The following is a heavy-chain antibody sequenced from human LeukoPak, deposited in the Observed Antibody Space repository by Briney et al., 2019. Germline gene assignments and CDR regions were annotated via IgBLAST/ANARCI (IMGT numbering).Heavy chain of an antibody. Sequence: ASVKVSCKASGYTFTSYDINWVRQATGQGLELMGWMNPNSGNTGYAQKFQGRVTMTRSTSISTAYMELSSLRSEDTAVYYCASGGDSSGSYFQHWGQGTLVTVSS. CDR3: ASGGDSSGSYFQH. CDR2: MNPNSGNT. CDR1: GYTFTSYD. V-gene: IGHV1-8*01. D-gene: IGHD3-22*01. J-gene: IGHJ1*01.